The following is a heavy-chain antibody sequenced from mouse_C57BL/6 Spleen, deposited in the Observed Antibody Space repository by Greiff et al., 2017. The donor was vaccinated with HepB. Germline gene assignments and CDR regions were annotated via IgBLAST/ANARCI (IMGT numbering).Heavy chain of an antibody. CDR1: GYTFTSYW. D-gene: IGHD2-3*01. Sequence: QVQLKQPGTELVKPGASVKLSCKASGYTFTSYWMHWVKQRPGQGLEWIGNINPSNGGTNYNEKFKSKATLTVDKSSSTAYMQLSSLTSEDSAVYYCAREGAYDGYLFAYWGQGTLVTVSA. CDR3: AREGAYDGYLFAY. J-gene: IGHJ3*01. V-gene: IGHV1-53*01. CDR2: INPSNGGT.